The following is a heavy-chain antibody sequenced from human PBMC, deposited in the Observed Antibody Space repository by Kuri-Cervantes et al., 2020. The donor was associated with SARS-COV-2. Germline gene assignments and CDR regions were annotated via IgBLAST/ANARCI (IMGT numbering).Heavy chain of an antibody. CDR2: INSDGSST. CDR1: GFTFSSYW. Sequence: GESLKISCAASGFTFSSYWMHWVRQAPGKGLVWVSRINSDGSSTNYADSVKGRFTISRDNAKNSLYLQMNSLRAEDTAVYYCARVGSDFWSGYTALGYYGMDVWGQGTTVNGAS. J-gene: IGHJ6*01. V-gene: IGHV3-74*01. D-gene: IGHD3-3*01. CDR3: ARVGSDFWSGYTALGYYGMDV.